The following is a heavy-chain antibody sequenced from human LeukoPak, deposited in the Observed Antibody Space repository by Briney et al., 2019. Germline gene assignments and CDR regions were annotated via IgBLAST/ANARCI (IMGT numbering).Heavy chain of an antibody. CDR2: IYYSGST. V-gene: IGHV4-39*07. CDR3: ASTVVTRPDRPFDY. CDR1: GGSISSSSYY. D-gene: IGHD4-23*01. Sequence: SETLSLTCTVSGGSISSSSYYWGWIRQPPEKGLEWIGSIYYSGSTYYNPSLKSRVTISVDTSKNQFSLKLSSVTAADTAVYYCASTVVTRPDRPFDYWGQGTLVTVSS. J-gene: IGHJ4*02.